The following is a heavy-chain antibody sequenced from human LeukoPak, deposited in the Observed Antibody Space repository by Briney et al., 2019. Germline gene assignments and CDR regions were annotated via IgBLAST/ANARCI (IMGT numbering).Heavy chain of an antibody. D-gene: IGHD5-18*01. CDR3: ARGSSGYSYGFDY. CDR2: IYPGDSDS. CDR1: GYSFTSYW. V-gene: IGHV5-51*01. J-gene: IGHJ4*02. Sequence: GESLKISCKGSGYSFTSYWIGWVRQMPGKGLEWMGIIYPGDSDSRYSLSFQGQVTISADKSIRNAYLQWSSLKASDTAMYYCARGSSGYSYGFDYWGQGTLVTVSS.